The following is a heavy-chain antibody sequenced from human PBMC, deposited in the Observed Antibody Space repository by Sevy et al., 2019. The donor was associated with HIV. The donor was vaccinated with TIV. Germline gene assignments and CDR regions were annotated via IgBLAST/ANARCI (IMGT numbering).Heavy chain of an antibody. V-gene: IGHV1-8*01. CDR1: GYTFTSYN. Sequence: ASVKVSCKASGYTFTSYNINWVRQATGQGLEWMGWMNPNSGNTGYAQKFQGRVTMTRNTSISTAYMELRSLRSEDTAVYYCARGQDYDSSGYYGYWGQGTLVTVSS. CDR3: ARGQDYDSSGYYGY. CDR2: MNPNSGNT. J-gene: IGHJ4*02. D-gene: IGHD3-22*01.